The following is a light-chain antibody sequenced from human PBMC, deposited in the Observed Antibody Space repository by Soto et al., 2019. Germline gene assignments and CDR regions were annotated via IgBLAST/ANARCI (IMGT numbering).Light chain of an antibody. CDR1: SSNVGGYNY. CDR2: EVS. V-gene: IGLV2-14*01. CDR3: SSYTSSSTLV. Sequence: QSALTQPASVSGSPGQSITISSIGTSSNVGGYNYVSWYQQHPGKAPKLMIYEVSNRPSGVSNRFSGSKSGNTASLTISGLQAEDEADYYCSSYTSSSTLVFGTGTKVTVL. J-gene: IGLJ1*01.